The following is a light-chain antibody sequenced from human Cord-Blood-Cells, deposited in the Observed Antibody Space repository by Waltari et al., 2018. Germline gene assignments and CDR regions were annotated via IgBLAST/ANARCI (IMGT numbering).Light chain of an antibody. Sequence: QSALTQPASVSGSPGQSITISCTGTSSDVGSYNLVSWYQQHPGKAPKLMIYEGSKRPSRVSNPFPGSKSGNTASLTISGLQAEDEADYYCCSYAGSSTYVFGTGTKVTVL. CDR3: CSYAGSSTYV. CDR2: EGS. V-gene: IGLV2-23*01. CDR1: SSDVGSYNL. J-gene: IGLJ1*01.